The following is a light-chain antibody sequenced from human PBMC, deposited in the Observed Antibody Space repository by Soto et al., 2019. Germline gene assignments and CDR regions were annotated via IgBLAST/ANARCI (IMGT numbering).Light chain of an antibody. V-gene: IGKV3-15*01. Sequence: SVLTQSPATLSLSPGKRATLSCRASQSVSSSYLAWYQQKPGQAPRLLIYGASTRATDIPPRFRGSGSGTEFSLTITSLQSEDSAVYYCQHYNNWPLFGQGTKVDIK. J-gene: IGKJ1*01. CDR2: GAS. CDR1: QSVSSSY. CDR3: QHYNNWPL.